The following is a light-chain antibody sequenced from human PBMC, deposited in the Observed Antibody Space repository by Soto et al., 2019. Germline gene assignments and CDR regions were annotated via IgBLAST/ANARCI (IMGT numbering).Light chain of an antibody. J-gene: IGLJ2*01. Sequence: QSALTQPASVSGSPGQSITISCTGTSSDVGAYHYVSWYQQHPGKAPKLMIYEVSHRPSGVSNRFSGSKSGNTASLTISGLQAEDEADYYCNSYTSNTTPVFGGGTKLTVL. V-gene: IGLV2-14*01. CDR2: EVS. CDR1: SSDVGAYHY. CDR3: NSYTSNTTPV.